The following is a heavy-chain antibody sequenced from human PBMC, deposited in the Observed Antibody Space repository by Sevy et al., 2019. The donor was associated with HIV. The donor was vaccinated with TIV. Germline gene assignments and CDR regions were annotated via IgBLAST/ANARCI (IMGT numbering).Heavy chain of an antibody. V-gene: IGHV4-59*01. CDR1: GGSISSYY. CDR2: IYYSGST. D-gene: IGHD2-2*01. J-gene: IGHJ3*02. CDR3: AREGYCSSTSCFGDAFDI. Sequence: SETLSLTCTVSGGSISSYYWSWIRQPPGKGLEWIGYIYYSGSTNYNPPLKSRVTISVDTSKNQFSLKLSSVTAADTAVYYCAREGYCSSTSCFGDAFDIWGQGTMVTVSS.